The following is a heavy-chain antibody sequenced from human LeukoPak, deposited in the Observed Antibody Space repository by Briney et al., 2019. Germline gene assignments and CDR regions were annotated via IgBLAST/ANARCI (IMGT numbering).Heavy chain of an antibody. CDR3: ARGRKGYSGSYYYYGMDV. J-gene: IGHJ6*02. V-gene: IGHV4-34*01. Sequence: SETLSLTCAVYGGSFSDYYWSWIRQPPGKGLEWIGEINHSGGTNYNPSLKSRVTISVDTSKNQFSLKLSSVTAADTAVYYCARGRKGYSGSYYYYGMDVWGQGTTVTVSS. CDR1: GGSFSDYY. CDR2: INHSGGT. D-gene: IGHD5-12*01.